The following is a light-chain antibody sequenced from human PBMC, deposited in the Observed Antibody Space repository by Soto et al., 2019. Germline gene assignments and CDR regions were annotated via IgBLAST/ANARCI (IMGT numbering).Light chain of an antibody. V-gene: IGLV2-14*01. Sequence: QSVLTQPASVSGSPGQSITISCTGTSSDVGNYIFVSWYRQHPGQAPKLMIYDINNRPSGVSNRFSGSKSGNTASLTISGLQAEDEADYYCISYTTSASDVFGTGTKVTVL. CDR3: ISYTTSASDV. J-gene: IGLJ1*01. CDR2: DIN. CDR1: SSDVGNYIF.